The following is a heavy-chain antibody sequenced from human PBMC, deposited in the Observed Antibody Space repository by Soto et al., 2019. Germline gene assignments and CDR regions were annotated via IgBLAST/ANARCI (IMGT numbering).Heavy chain of an antibody. CDR2: IRGKAYGGTA. J-gene: IGHJ6*02. CDR3: SRDNHSDSSGYSTGYYYYYYGMDV. CDR1: GFTLGAYA. Sequence: PGGSLRLSCTASGFTLGAYAMSWVRQAPGKGLEWVGFIRGKAYGGTAEYAASVKGRFTISRDDSKSIAYLQMNSLKTEDTAVYYCSRDNHSDSSGYSTGYYYYYYGMDVWGQGTTVTVSS. V-gene: IGHV3-49*04. D-gene: IGHD3-22*01.